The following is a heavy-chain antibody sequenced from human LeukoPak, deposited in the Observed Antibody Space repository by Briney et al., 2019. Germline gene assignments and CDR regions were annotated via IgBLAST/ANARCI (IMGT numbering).Heavy chain of an antibody. CDR1: GFTFSSYG. J-gene: IGHJ4*02. CDR3: AKDLYVWGSYRYPDY. D-gene: IGHD3-16*02. V-gene: IGHV3-30*18. CDR2: ISYDGGNK. Sequence: GRSLRLSCAASGFTFSSYGMHWVRQAPGKGLEWVAVISYDGGNKYYADSVKGRFTISRDNSKSTLYLQMNSLRAEDTAVYYCAKDLYVWGSYRYPDYWGQGTLVTVSS.